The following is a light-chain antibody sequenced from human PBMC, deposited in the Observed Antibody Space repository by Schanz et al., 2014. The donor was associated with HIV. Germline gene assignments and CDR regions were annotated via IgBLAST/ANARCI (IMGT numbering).Light chain of an antibody. CDR3: QSYDDRLSGSRV. CDR2: DDN. J-gene: IGLJ3*02. CDR1: SSNVGSNT. Sequence: QSVLTQPPSASETPGQRVTISCSGSSSNVGSNTVNWYQQLPGTAPKLLIYDDNQRPSGVPDRFSGSKSGSSASLAISGLQADDEADYYCQSYDDRLSGSRVFGGGTKLTVL. V-gene: IGLV1-44*01.